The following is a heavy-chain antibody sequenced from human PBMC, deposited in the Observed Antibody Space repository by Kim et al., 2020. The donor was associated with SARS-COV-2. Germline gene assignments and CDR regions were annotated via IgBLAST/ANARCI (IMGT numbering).Heavy chain of an antibody. V-gene: IGHV4-39*07. CDR3: ADQMVTDNWYFDL. Sequence: SETLSLTCTVSGGSISSSSYYWGWIRQTPGKGLEWIGSIYYSGSTYYNPSLKSRVTISVDTSKNQFSLKLSSVTAADTAVYYCADQMVTDNWYFDLWGRGTLVTVSS. CDR2: IYYSGST. CDR1: GGSISSSSYY. J-gene: IGHJ2*01. D-gene: IGHD5-18*01.